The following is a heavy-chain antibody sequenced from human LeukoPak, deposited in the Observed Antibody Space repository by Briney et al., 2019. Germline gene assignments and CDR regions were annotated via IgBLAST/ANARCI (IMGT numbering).Heavy chain of an antibody. D-gene: IGHD2-15*01. Sequence: PGGSQRLSCAASGFTFSGYWMSWVRQAPGKGLEWVANIKQDGSERYYVDSVKGRFTISRDNAKKSLYLQMNSLRAEDTAVYYCARGPSGGNGFSYWGQGTLVTVSS. CDR2: IKQDGSER. V-gene: IGHV3-7*04. J-gene: IGHJ4*02. CDR1: GFTFSGYW. CDR3: ARGPSGGNGFSY.